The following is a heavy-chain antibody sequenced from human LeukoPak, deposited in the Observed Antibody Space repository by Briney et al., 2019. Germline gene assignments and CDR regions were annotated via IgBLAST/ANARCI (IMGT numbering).Heavy chain of an antibody. J-gene: IGHJ4*02. D-gene: IGHD6-19*01. V-gene: IGHV1-8*02. CDR1: GYTFTSYG. CDR2: MNPKSAHT. Sequence: GASVKVSCKASGYTFTSYGISWVRQATGHGLEWMGWMNPKSAHTGHAQKFQGRVTMTEDTSTDTAYMELSSLRSEDTAVYYCATDRIAVANFDYWGQGTLVTVSS. CDR3: ATDRIAVANFDY.